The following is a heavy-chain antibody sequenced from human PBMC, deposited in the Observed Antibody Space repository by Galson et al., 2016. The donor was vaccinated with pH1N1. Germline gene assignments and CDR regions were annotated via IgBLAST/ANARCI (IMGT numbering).Heavy chain of an antibody. V-gene: IGHV5-10-1*01. J-gene: IGHJ6*02. D-gene: IGHD3-10*01. Sequence: QSGAEVKKPGEPLKISCKGYGFSFTTYWIGWVPQMPGRNLEWMGKIDPVASYTNYNPSFQGHATIPTDKPINTPYLDWSSLKASDTAMYYCARHGGYFNGSQSYSTTVDGMDVWGQGTTVTVSS. CDR3: ARHGGYFNGSQSYSTTVDGMDV. CDR2: IDPVASYT. CDR1: GFSFTTYW.